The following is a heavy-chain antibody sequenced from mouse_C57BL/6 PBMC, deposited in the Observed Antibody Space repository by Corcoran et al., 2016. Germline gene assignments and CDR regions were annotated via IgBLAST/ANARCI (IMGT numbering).Heavy chain of an antibody. Sequence: QVQLQQSGAELARPGASVKLSCKASGYTFTSYGISWVKQRTGQGLEWIGEIYPRSGNTYYNEKFKGKATLTADKSSSTAYMELRSLTSEDSAVYFCASRHGSSTWFAYWGQGTLVTVSA. V-gene: IGHV1-81*01. CDR2: IYPRSGNT. J-gene: IGHJ3*01. CDR3: ASRHGSSTWFAY. D-gene: IGHD1-1*01. CDR1: GYTFTSYG.